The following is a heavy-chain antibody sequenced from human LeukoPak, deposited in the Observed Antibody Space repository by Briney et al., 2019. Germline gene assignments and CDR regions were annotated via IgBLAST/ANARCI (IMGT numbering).Heavy chain of an antibody. CDR3: AREDRYCSGGSCYS. Sequence: SETLSLTCTVSGGSISSGSYYWSWIRQPAGKGLEWIGRIYASGSTNYNPSLKSRVIISVDTSKNQFSLELSSVTAADTAVYYCAREDRYCSGGSCYSWGQGTLVTVSS. CDR1: GGSISSGSYY. D-gene: IGHD2-15*01. J-gene: IGHJ4*02. CDR2: IYASGST. V-gene: IGHV4-61*02.